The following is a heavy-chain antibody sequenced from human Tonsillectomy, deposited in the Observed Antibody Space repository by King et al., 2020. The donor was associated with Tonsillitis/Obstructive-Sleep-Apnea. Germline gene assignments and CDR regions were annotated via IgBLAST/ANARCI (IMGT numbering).Heavy chain of an antibody. CDR1: GFTFSSYE. D-gene: IGHD2-2*01. CDR3: ARDVVEVAAADYYNYYGMDV. V-gene: IGHV3-48*03. Sequence: QLVQSGGGLVQPGGSLRLSCAASGFTFSSYEMNWVRQAPGKGLEWVSYISSSGSTIYYADSVRGRFTISRDNAKKSLYLQMNSLRGEDTAVYYCARDVVEVAAADYYNYYGMDVWGQGTTVTVS. CDR2: ISSSGSTI. J-gene: IGHJ6*02.